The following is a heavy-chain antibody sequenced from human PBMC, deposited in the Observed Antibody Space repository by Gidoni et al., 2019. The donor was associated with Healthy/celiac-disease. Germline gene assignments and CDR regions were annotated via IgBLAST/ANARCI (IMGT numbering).Heavy chain of an antibody. Sequence: EVQLLESGGGLVQPGGSLRLSCASSGFTFSSYAMSWVRQAPGKGLEWVSAISGSGGSTYYADSVKGRFTISRDNSKNTLYLQMNSLRAEDTAVYYCAKDQERRGDAFDIWGQGTMVTVSS. CDR3: AKDQERRGDAFDI. D-gene: IGHD1-26*01. CDR2: ISGSGGST. V-gene: IGHV3-23*01. CDR1: GFTFSSYA. J-gene: IGHJ3*02.